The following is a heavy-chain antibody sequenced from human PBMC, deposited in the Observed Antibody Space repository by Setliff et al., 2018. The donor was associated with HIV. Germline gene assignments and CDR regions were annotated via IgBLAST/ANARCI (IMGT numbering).Heavy chain of an antibody. CDR1: RSTFSNYW. V-gene: IGHV3-7*03. CDR2: INQDESEK. Sequence: QPGGSLRLSCAVSRSTFSNYWMTWVRQTPGKGPEWVANINQDESEKYYVDSVKGRFTISRDNAKKLLYLQMSSLRVEDTAVYYCARGQRALDIWGQGTKVTVSS. CDR3: ARGQRALDI. J-gene: IGHJ3*02.